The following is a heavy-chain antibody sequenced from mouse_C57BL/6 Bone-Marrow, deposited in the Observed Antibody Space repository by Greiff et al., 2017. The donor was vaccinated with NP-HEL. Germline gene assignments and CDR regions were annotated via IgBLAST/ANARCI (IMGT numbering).Heavy chain of an antibody. Sequence: EVKVVESGGGLVKPGGSLKLSCAASGFTFSSYTMSWVRQTPEKRLEWVATISGGGGNTYYPDSVKGRFTISRDNAKNTLYLQMSSLRSEDTALYYCARHPYYGSSYYFDYWGQGTTLTVSS. V-gene: IGHV5-9*01. CDR2: ISGGGGNT. J-gene: IGHJ2*01. CDR3: ARHPYYGSSYYFDY. CDR1: GFTFSSYT. D-gene: IGHD1-1*01.